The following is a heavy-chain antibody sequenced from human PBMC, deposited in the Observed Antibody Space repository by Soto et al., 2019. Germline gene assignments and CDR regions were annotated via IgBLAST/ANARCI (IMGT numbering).Heavy chain of an antibody. J-gene: IGHJ4*02. CDR1: GSTFSSYA. Sequence: GGSLRLSCAASGSTFSSYAMSWVRQAPGKGLEWVSAISGSGGSTYYADSVKGRFTISRDNSKNTLYLQMNSLRAEDTAVYYCAKVLAVAGSFDYWGQGTLVTVSS. D-gene: IGHD6-19*01. CDR2: ISGSGGST. CDR3: AKVLAVAGSFDY. V-gene: IGHV3-23*01.